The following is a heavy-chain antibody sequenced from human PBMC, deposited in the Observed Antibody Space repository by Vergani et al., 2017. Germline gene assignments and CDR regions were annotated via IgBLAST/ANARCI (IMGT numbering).Heavy chain of an antibody. J-gene: IGHJ4*02. Sequence: QVQLVESGGGVVQPGRSLRLSCAASGFTFSSYGMHWVRQAPGKGLEWVAVISYDGSNKYYADSVKGRFTISRDNSKNTLYLQMNSLRAEDTAVYYCARVPAARPPPAYYFDYWGQGTLVTVSS. CDR3: ARVPAARPPPAYYFDY. CDR2: ISYDGSNK. CDR1: GFTFSSYG. V-gene: IGHV3-30*03. D-gene: IGHD6-6*01.